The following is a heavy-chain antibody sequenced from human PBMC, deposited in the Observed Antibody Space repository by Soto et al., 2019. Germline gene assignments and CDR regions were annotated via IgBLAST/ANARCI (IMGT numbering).Heavy chain of an antibody. Sequence: ASVKVSCKASGYTVTSYYIHWVRQAPGQGLEWMGIINPSGGSTSYAQKFQGRVTMTRDTSTSTVYMELSSLRSEDTAVYYCARGLRYCSSSSCYRCPIVHLYRGKGTRVTVSS. CDR3: ARGLRYCSSSSCYRCPIVHLY. V-gene: IGHV1-46*01. CDR2: INPSGGST. D-gene: IGHD2-2*02. CDR1: GYTVTSYY. J-gene: IGHJ4*02.